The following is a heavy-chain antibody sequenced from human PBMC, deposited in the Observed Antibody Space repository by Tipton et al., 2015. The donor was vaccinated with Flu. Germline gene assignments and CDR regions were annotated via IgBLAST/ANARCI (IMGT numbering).Heavy chain of an antibody. Sequence: TLSLTCTVSGGSISSSSYYWGWIRQPPGKGLEWIGSIYYSGSTYYNPSLKSRVTISVDTSKNQFSLKLSSVTAADTAVYYCACGLNWLIDYWGPGTLVTVSS. J-gene: IGHJ4*02. CDR1: GGSISSSSYY. D-gene: IGHD1-1*01. CDR2: IYYSGST. V-gene: IGHV4-39*07. CDR3: ACGLNWLIDY.